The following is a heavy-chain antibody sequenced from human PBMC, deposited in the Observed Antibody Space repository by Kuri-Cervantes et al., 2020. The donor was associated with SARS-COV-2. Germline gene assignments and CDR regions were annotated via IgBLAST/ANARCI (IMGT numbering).Heavy chain of an antibody. CDR2: ISTYNGNT. CDR1: GYTFTSYG. Sequence: ASVKVSCKASGYTFTSYGISWVRQAPGRGLEWVGWISTYNGNTNYAQILQGRISLTTDTSTSTAYMELRSLRSHDSAVYFCARGHTLYGGNSSPWDYWGQGTLVTVSS. D-gene: IGHD4-17*01. CDR3: ARGHTLYGGNSSPWDY. J-gene: IGHJ4*02. V-gene: IGHV1-18*01.